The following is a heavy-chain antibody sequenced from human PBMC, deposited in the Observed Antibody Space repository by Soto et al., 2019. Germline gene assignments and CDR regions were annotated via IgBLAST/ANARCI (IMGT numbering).Heavy chain of an antibody. CDR1: GFSLNTRGVG. J-gene: IGHJ4*02. D-gene: IGHD3-9*01. V-gene: IGHV2-5*02. CDR3: AHRPGDLLPGHYDFDY. CDR2: ISWDGEK. Sequence: QITLKESGPTLVKPTQTLTLTCTFSGFSLNTRGVGVGWIRQPPGKALEWLALISWDGEKRYSPSLKSRLTNTKGTSENQVVLTMTNMDPVDTVTYYCAHRPGDLLPGHYDFDYWGQGTLVTVSS.